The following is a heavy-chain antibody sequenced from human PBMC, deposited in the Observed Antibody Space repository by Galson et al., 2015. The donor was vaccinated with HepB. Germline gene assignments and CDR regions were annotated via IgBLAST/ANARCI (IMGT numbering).Heavy chain of an antibody. J-gene: IGHJ5*02. CDR2: INAGNGNT. V-gene: IGHV1-3*01. Sequence: SVKVSCKASGYTSTSYAMHWVRQAPGQRLEWMGWINAGNGNTKYSQKFQGRVTITRDTSASTAYMELSSLRSEDTAVHYCARDEGSYYGLGPYNWFDPWGQGTLVTVSS. CDR3: ARDEGSYYGLGPYNWFDP. CDR1: GYTSTSYA. D-gene: IGHD3-10*01.